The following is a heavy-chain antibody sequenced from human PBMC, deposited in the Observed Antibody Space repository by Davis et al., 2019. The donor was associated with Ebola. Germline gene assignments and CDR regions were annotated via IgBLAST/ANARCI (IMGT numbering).Heavy chain of an antibody. V-gene: IGHV3-23*01. Sequence: GESLKISCAASGFVFSSYVMSWVRRAPGKGLEWVSTLGTSADTYYAASVKGRFTISRDNSKNTLHLQMNSLRVEDTAIYYCVKDTSNVWFDVWGQGTMVTVSS. CDR3: VKDTSNVWFDV. D-gene: IGHD6-19*01. J-gene: IGHJ3*01. CDR1: GFVFSSYV. CDR2: LGTSADT.